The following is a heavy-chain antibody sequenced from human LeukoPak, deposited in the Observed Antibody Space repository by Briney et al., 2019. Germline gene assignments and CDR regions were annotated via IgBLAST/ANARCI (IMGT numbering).Heavy chain of an antibody. CDR3: ARSGFCGSTTCYPNWFDP. CDR1: GGSISSYY. Sequence: SETLSLTCTVSGGSISSYYRSWIRQPPGKGLGWIGYIYTSGGTNYNPSLKSRVTISVDTSKTQLSLKLSSVTAAYTAVYYCARSGFCGSTTCYPNWFDPSGQASL. J-gene: IGHJ5*02. D-gene: IGHD2-2*03. V-gene: IGHV4-4*09. CDR2: IYTSGGT.